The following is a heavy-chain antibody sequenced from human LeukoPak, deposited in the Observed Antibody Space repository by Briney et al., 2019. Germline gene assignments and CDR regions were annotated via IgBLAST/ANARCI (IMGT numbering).Heavy chain of an antibody. CDR2: IYPGDSDT. D-gene: IGHD4-17*01. J-gene: IGHJ3*02. CDR3: ATSGYGDYEVWDAFDI. Sequence: TGESLKISCKGSGYSFTSYWIGWVRQMPGKGLEWMGIIYPGDSDTRYSPSFQGQVTISADKSISTAYLQWSSLKASDTAMYYCATSGYGDYEVWDAFDIWGQGTMVTVSS. V-gene: IGHV5-51*01. CDR1: GYSFTSYW.